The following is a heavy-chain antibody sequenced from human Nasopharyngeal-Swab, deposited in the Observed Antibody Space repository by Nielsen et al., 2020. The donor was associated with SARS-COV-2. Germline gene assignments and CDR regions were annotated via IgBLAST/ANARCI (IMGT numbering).Heavy chain of an antibody. J-gene: IGHJ6*02. CDR2: ISAYNGNT. CDR1: GYTFKSFA. D-gene: IGHD4-17*01. CDR3: AVDYGDYDSYYGMDV. V-gene: IGHV1-18*01. Sequence: ASAKVSCKASGYTFKSFAVNWVRQAPGQGLEWMGWISAYNGNTNYAQNLQGRVTMTTDTSTSTVYMELRSLRSDDTAVYYCAVDYGDYDSYYGMDVWGQGTTVTVSS.